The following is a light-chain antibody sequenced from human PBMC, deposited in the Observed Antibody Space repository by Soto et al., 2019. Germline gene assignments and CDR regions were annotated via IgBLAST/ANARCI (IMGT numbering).Light chain of an antibody. CDR1: ERVSSSY. V-gene: IGKV3D-20*01. J-gene: IGKJ5*01. CDR2: DAS. Sequence: IVLTQSPATMSLSPGERATLSCGASERVSSSYVAWYQMKAGLAPRLLIHDASTRASGIPDRFRGSKSGTDFTLTIRGLEPEDAALYYWQQYGSFPISFGQGTRLE. CDR3: QQYGSFPIS.